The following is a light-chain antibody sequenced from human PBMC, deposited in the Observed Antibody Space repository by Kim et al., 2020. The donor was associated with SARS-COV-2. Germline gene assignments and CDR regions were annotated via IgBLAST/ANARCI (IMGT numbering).Light chain of an antibody. J-gene: IGLJ3*02. Sequence: SYELTQPPSVSVAPGKTARITCGGTSIGSKSVHWYQQKPGQAPVLVISYDSVRPSGISERFSASRSGNTASLTISGLQPEDEADDYCSAWDSSLSAWVFGGGTQLTVL. CDR1: SIGSKS. CDR2: YDS. CDR3: SAWDSSLSAWV. V-gene: IGLV3-21*01.